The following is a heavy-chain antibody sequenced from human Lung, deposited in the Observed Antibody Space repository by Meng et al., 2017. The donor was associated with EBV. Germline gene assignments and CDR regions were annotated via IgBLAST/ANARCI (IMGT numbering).Heavy chain of an antibody. CDR3: ARDNFNSAAVSY. D-gene: IGHD6-13*01. Sequence: ESGPGLVKASDTPPVACTVSGCAISSGDYYWNWIRRARGKRGEWIGYIFYIRGPYCNPSLKGRVTVSMTISKNQSYLKLTSVTARETAVYYCARDNFNSAAVSYWGQGTLVTVSS. J-gene: IGHJ4*02. V-gene: IGHV4-30-4*01. CDR1: GCAISSGDYY. CDR2: IFYIRGP.